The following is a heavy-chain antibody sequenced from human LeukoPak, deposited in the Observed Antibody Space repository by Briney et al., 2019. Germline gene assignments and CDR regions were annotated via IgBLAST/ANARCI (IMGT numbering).Heavy chain of an antibody. J-gene: IGHJ4*01. Sequence: GGSLRLSCAASGFTFSNYNMHWVRQAPGKGLEWVSAIGASDGYTYHADSVKGRFTMSRDISRNTVYLQMNSLRVDDTAVYFCARAPVVSCRGAFCYPLDYWGHGILITVSS. D-gene: IGHD2-15*01. CDR1: GFTFSNYN. V-gene: IGHV3-23*01. CDR2: IGASDGYT. CDR3: ARAPVVSCRGAFCYPLDY.